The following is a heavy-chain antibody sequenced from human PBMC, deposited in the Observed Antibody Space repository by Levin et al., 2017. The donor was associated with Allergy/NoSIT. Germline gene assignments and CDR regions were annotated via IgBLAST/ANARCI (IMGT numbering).Heavy chain of an antibody. Sequence: GGSLRLSCAASGFTFSSYGMHWVRQAPGKGLEWVAVISYDGSNKYYADSVKGRFTISRDNSKNTLYLQMNSLRAEDTAVYYCAKDVWPGYSSPSDYWGQGTLVTVSS. D-gene: IGHD6-13*01. CDR1: GFTFSSYG. CDR2: ISYDGSNK. J-gene: IGHJ4*02. CDR3: AKDVWPGYSSPSDY. V-gene: IGHV3-30*18.